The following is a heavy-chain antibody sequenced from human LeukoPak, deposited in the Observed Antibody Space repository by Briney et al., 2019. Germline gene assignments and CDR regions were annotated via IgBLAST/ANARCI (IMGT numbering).Heavy chain of an antibody. Sequence: ASVKVSCKASGYTFTGYYMHWVRQAPGQGLEWMGWINPNSGSTNYAQKFQGRVTMTRDTSISTAYMELSRLRSDDTAVYYCARPRGRYFDWLLNNFDYWGQGTLVTVSS. CDR1: GYTFTGYY. CDR2: INPNSGST. J-gene: IGHJ4*02. D-gene: IGHD3-9*01. V-gene: IGHV1-2*02. CDR3: ARPRGRYFDWLLNNFDY.